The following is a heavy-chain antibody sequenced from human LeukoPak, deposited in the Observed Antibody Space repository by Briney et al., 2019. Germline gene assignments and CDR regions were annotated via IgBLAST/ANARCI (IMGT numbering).Heavy chain of an antibody. Sequence: GESLKISCQGSGYNFPIYWIGWVRQMPGQGLEWMGIIYPDNSNTIYGPSFQGQVTISADKSINTAYLEWSSLKASDTAIYYCARQGAAGKYYYYYMDVWGKGTTVTVSS. D-gene: IGHD6-13*01. CDR1: GYNFPIYW. J-gene: IGHJ6*03. V-gene: IGHV5-51*01. CDR2: IYPDNSNT. CDR3: ARQGAAGKYYYYYMDV.